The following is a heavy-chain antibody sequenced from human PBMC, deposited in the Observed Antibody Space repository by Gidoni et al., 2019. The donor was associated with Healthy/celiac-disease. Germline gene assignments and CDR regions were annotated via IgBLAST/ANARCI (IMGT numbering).Heavy chain of an antibody. CDR1: GFPFSSYG. Sequence: QVQLVESGGGVVQPGRSLSLSCAASGFPFSSYGMHWVRQAPGKGLEWVAVISYDGSNKYYADSVKGRFTISRDNSKNTLYLQMNSLRAEDTAVYYCAKVRVRFAVIKSELGVWGQGTTVTVSS. V-gene: IGHV3-30*18. CDR2: ISYDGSNK. D-gene: IGHD3-22*01. J-gene: IGHJ6*02. CDR3: AKVRVRFAVIKSELGV.